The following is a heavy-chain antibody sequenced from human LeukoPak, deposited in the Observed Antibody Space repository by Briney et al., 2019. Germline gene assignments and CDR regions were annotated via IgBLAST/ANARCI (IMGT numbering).Heavy chain of an antibody. J-gene: IGHJ4*02. CDR2: INSNGDDT. Sequence: GGSLRFSCAASGFTFRSFAMHWVRQAPGKGLESVSSINSNGDDTYYANSVKGRFTISRDNSKNTLYLQIGSLRSEDMAVYYCARVIVGATLDYWGQGTLVTVSS. V-gene: IGHV3-64*01. CDR3: ARVIVGATLDY. CDR1: GFTFRSFA. D-gene: IGHD1-26*01.